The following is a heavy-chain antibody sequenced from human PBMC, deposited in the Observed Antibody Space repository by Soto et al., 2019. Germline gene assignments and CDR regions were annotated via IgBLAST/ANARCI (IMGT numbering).Heavy chain of an antibody. CDR2: IKSKTDGGTI. V-gene: IGHV3-15*01. J-gene: IGHJ4*01. Sequence: EVHLVESGGGLVKPGGSLRLSCEASGFTFNNAWMSWIRQAPGKGLEWVGRIKSKTDGGTIDYAAPVKGRFTISRDDSKSTLYLQMNSLKNEDTAVYYCSVQDSTTVTTFENWGHGTLVTVSS. D-gene: IGHD4-17*01. CDR1: GFTFNNAW. CDR3: SVQDSTTVTTFEN.